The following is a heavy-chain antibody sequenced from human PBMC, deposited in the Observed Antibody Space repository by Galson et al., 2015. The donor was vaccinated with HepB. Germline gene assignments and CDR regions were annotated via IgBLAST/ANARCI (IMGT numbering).Heavy chain of an antibody. CDR2: IRLDGSDT. D-gene: IGHD3-3*01. CDR3: AKDRAYYTANFDS. CDR1: GFTFTSHA. J-gene: IGHJ4*02. Sequence: SLRLSCAASGFTFTSHAMHWVRQAPGKGLEWVASIRLDGSDTYYGDSVKGRFIISRDNSKNTLYLQMNSLRGDDTAVYYCAKDRAYYTANFDSWGRGTLVTVSS. V-gene: IGHV3-30*02.